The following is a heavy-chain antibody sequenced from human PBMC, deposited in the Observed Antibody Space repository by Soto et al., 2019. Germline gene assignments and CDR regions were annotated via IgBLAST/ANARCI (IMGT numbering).Heavy chain of an antibody. D-gene: IGHD4-4*01. CDR2: IYPGDSDT. Sequence: GESLKISCKGSGYSFTSYWIGWVRQMPGKGLEWMGIIYPGDSDTRYSPSFQGQVTISADKSISTAYLQWSSLKASDTAMYYCARAPHYYSNYGYNWFDPWGQGTLVTVSS. V-gene: IGHV5-51*01. CDR1: GYSFTSYW. J-gene: IGHJ5*02. CDR3: ARAPHYYSNYGYNWFDP.